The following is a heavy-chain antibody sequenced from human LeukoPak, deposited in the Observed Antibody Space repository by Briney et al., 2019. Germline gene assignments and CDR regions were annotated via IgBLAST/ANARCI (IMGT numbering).Heavy chain of an antibody. Sequence: TPSETLSLTCIVSGYSISSGYYWGWIRQPPGKGLEWIGSMYHSGSTYYNPSLKSRVTISVDASKNQFSLKLSSVTAADTAVYYCARARTEGGYCSSTSCPLGNWFDPWGQGTLVTVSS. J-gene: IGHJ5*02. CDR1: GYSISSGYY. CDR2: MYHSGST. V-gene: IGHV4-38-2*02. CDR3: ARARTEGGYCSSTSCPLGNWFDP. D-gene: IGHD2-2*01.